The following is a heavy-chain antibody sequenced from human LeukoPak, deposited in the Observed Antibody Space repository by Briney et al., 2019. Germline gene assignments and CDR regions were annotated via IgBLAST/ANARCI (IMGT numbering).Heavy chain of an antibody. V-gene: IGHV1-69*13. D-gene: IGHD6-6*01. J-gene: IGHJ6*02. Sequence: EASVKVSYKASGGTFSSYAISWVRQAPGQGLEWMGGIIPIFGTANYAQKFQGRVTITADESTSTAYMELSSLRSEDTAVYYCARDRGEYSSSPGGMDVWGQGTTVTVSS. CDR3: ARDRGEYSSSPGGMDV. CDR1: GGTFSSYA. CDR2: IIPIFGTA.